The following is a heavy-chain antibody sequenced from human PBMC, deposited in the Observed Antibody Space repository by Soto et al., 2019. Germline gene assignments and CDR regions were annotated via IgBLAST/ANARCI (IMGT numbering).Heavy chain of an antibody. Sequence: SLRLSCAASGFTFSSNGMSWVRQAPGKGLEWVSSISGGGGSTYYADSVKGRFTISRDNPKNTLDLQMNSLRADDTAVYYCAKANYQASGTSRFFDSWGQGALFTVPS. CDR1: GFTFSSNG. D-gene: IGHD3-10*01. V-gene: IGHV3-23*01. CDR3: AKANYQASGTSRFFDS. CDR2: ISGGGGST. J-gene: IGHJ4*02.